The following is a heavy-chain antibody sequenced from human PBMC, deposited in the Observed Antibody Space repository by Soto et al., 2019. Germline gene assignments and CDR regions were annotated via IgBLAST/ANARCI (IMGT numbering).Heavy chain of an antibody. CDR3: ARHPIVVVPAARGYYYYYGMDV. Sequence: PGASLKISCKGSGYSFTSYWIGWVRQMPGKGLEWMGIIYPGDSDTRYSPSFQGQVTISADKSISTAYLQWSSLKASDTAMYYCARHPIVVVPAARGYYYYYGMDVWGQGTTVTVSS. J-gene: IGHJ6*02. CDR2: IYPGDSDT. CDR1: GYSFTSYW. V-gene: IGHV5-51*01. D-gene: IGHD2-2*01.